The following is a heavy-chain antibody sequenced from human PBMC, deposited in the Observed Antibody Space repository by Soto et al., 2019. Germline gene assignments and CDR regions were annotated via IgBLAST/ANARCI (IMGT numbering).Heavy chain of an antibody. CDR2: IFHTGGT. CDR1: SDSIAGENW. D-gene: IGHD6-25*01. J-gene: IGHJ4*02. V-gene: IGHV4-4*02. CDR3: ARVFSSGSGWMYYFDF. Sequence: QVQLQESGPGLVKPSETLSLTCTDSSDSIAGENWWSWVRQPPGMGLEWIGEIFHTGGTNYNPSLKSRVTMEVDKSKNQFSLKLISATAADTAVYYCARVFSSGSGWMYYFDFWGQGTLVSVSS.